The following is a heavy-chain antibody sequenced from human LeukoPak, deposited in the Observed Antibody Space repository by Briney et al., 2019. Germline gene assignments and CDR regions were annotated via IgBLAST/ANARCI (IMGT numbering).Heavy chain of an antibody. V-gene: IGHV4-59*11. D-gene: IGHD4-17*01. CDR3: ARDPTTVTKGLDI. CDR2: ISYIGST. J-gene: IGHJ3*02. CDR1: GGAMSSHY. Sequence: SETLSLTCTVSGGAMSSHYWSWIRQPPGKGLEWIGYISYIGSTNYNPSLKSRVTISVDTSKNQFSLKLSSVTAADAAVYFCARDPTTVTKGLDIWGQGTMVTVSS.